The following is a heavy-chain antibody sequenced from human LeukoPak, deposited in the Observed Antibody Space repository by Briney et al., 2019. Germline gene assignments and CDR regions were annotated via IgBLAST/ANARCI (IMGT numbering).Heavy chain of an antibody. J-gene: IGHJ4*02. V-gene: IGHV4-39*07. D-gene: IGHD3-22*01. CDR2: IYYSGST. CDR1: GGSISSSSYY. CDR3: ARDRYYYDSSGYSHNFDY. Sequence: PSETLSLTCTVSGGSISSSSYYWGWIRQPPGKGLESIGSIYYSGSTYYNPSLKSRVTISVDTSKNQFSLKLSAVTAADTAVYYCARDRYYYDSSGYSHNFDYWGQGTLVTVSS.